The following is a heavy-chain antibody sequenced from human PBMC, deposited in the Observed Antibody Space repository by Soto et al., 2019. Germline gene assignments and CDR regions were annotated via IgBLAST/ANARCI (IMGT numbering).Heavy chain of an antibody. CDR1: GGTFSSYA. Sequence: SVKVSCKASGGTFSSYAISWVRQAPGQGLEWMGGIIPIFGTANYAQKFQGRVTITADESTSTAYMELSSLRSEDTAVYYCARVKGPVAGRRGYIDYWGQGTLVTVSS. CDR2: IIPIFGTA. V-gene: IGHV1-69*13. D-gene: IGHD6-19*01. CDR3: ARVKGPVAGRRGYIDY. J-gene: IGHJ4*02.